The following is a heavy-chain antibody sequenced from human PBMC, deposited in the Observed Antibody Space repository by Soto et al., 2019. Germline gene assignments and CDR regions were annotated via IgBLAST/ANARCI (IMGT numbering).Heavy chain of an antibody. Sequence: QVQLVQSGAEVKKPGASVKVSCKASGYTFTSYDINWVRQATGQGLEWMGWMSPESGNRGYAEKFQGRVTMTRDTSISTAYMELSSLRSDDTAVHYCASGAGGLHLGELSLALDFWGQGTLVSVST. J-gene: IGHJ4*02. V-gene: IGHV1-8*01. CDR3: ASGAGGLHLGELSLALDF. D-gene: IGHD3-16*02. CDR1: GYTFTSYD. CDR2: MSPESGNR.